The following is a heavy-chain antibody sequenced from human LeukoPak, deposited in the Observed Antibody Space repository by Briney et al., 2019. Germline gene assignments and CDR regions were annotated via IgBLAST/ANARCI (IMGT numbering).Heavy chain of an antibody. CDR3: VRGEWDYDFWSEGDY. V-gene: IGHV3-74*01. J-gene: IGHJ4*02. D-gene: IGHD3-3*01. CDR1: GFTLSSYW. CDR2: VNSDASST. Sequence: GGSLRLSCAASGFTLSSYWMHWVRQAPGKGLVWVSRVNSDASSTSYADSVKGRFTISRDNAKNSLYLQMNSLRVEDTAVYYCVRGEWDYDFWSEGDYWGQGTLVTVSS.